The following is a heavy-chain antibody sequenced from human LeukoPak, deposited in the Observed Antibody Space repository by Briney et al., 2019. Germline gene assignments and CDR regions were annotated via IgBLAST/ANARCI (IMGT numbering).Heavy chain of an antibody. D-gene: IGHD2-15*01. Sequence: PGGSLRLSCAASGFTFSSYWMHWVRQAPGKGLVWVSRINNDGINTNYADSVKGRFTISKDNAKNTLYLQMNSLRAEDTAVYYCARDKGYSSDYWGQGTLVTVSS. V-gene: IGHV3-74*01. J-gene: IGHJ4*02. CDR2: INNDGINT. CDR1: GFTFSSYW. CDR3: ARDKGYSSDY.